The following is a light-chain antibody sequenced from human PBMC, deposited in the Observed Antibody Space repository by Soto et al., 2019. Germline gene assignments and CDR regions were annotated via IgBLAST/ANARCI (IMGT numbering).Light chain of an antibody. Sequence: DIVMTQSPDSLAVSLGERATINCKSSQSVLQSADNKNRLTWYQQKPGQPPRLLIYWASFRESGVPDRFSGGGSGTDFTLTITSLQAEDVAIYYKNHYYSTHSYFDQGTNLEIK. CDR2: WAS. V-gene: IGKV4-1*01. J-gene: IGKJ2*01. CDR3: NHYYSTHSY. CDR1: QSVLQSADNKNR.